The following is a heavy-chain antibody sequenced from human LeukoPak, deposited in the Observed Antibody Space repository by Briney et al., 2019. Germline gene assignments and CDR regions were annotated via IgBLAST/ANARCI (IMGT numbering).Heavy chain of an antibody. CDR1: GFTFSSYS. CDR3: AREGTHYDILTGYPNYDY. CDR2: ISSSSSYI. V-gene: IGHV3-21*04. J-gene: IGHJ4*02. D-gene: IGHD3-9*01. Sequence: GGSLRLSCAASGFTFSSYSMTWVRQAPGKGLEWVSSISSSSSYIYYADSVKGRFTISRDNSKNTLYLQMNSLRAEDTAVYYCAREGTHYDILTGYPNYDYWGQGTLVTVSS.